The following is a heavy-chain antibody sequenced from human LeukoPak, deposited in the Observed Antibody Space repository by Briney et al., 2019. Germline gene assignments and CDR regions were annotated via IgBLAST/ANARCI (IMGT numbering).Heavy chain of an antibody. D-gene: IGHD1-26*01. V-gene: IGHV3-11*01. J-gene: IGHJ4*02. Sequence: PGGSLRLSCAASGFTFSDYYMSWIRQAPGKGLEWVSYISSSGSTIYYVDSVKGRFTISRDNAKNSLYLQMNSLRAEDTAVYYCARVLWELLTFDYWGQGTLVTVSS. CDR1: GFTFSDYY. CDR2: ISSSGSTI. CDR3: ARVLWELLTFDY.